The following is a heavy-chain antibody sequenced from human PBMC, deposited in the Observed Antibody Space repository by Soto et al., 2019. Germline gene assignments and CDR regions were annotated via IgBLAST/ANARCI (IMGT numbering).Heavy chain of an antibody. CDR1: GYTFTGYY. CDR3: ARAGYGDFVPPDYYYYGMDV. Sequence: PSVKVSCKASGYTFTGYYMHWVRQAPGQGLEWMGWINPNSGGTNYAQKFQGRVTMTRDTSISTAYMELSRLRSDDTAVYYCARAGYGDFVPPDYYYYGMDVWGKGTTVTVSS. D-gene: IGHD4-17*01. J-gene: IGHJ6*04. CDR2: INPNSGGT. V-gene: IGHV1-2*02.